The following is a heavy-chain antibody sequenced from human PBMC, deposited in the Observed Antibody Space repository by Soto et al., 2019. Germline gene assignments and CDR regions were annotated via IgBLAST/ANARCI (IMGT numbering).Heavy chain of an antibody. CDR1: GGSISSDDYY. V-gene: IGHV4-30-4*01. D-gene: IGHD6-19*01. Sequence: PSETLSLTCTVSGGSISSDDYYWGWIRQAPGVGLEWIGYIHSSGSPYHNPSLKSRVTISVDSSKNQFSLTLTSVTVADTAVYYCARRYAPRYSSGNNHFDLWGQGTLVTVSS. CDR3: ARRYAPRYSSGNNHFDL. J-gene: IGHJ4*02. CDR2: IHSSGSP.